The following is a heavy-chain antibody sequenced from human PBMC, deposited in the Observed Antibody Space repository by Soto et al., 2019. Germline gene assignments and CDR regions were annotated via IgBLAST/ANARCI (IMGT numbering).Heavy chain of an antibody. Sequence: QAQLVESGGGVVQPGRSLRLSCAASGFAFSSYGMHWVRQAPGTGLEWVAVISYDGSLQHYADSVKGRFTISRDNSKNMVLLQISSPRAEDTAVYSCESDRGYGHASVPYSWGQGTLVSVSS. CDR3: ESDRGYGHASVPYS. V-gene: IGHV3-30*03. J-gene: IGHJ4*02. CDR2: ISYDGSLQ. CDR1: GFAFSSYG. D-gene: IGHD3-10*01.